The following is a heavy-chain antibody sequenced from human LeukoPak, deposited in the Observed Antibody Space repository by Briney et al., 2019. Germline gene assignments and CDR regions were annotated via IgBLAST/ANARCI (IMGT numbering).Heavy chain of an antibody. CDR3: AKGSKAVVFTRDHYMDV. V-gene: IGHV3-23*01. J-gene: IGHJ6*03. CDR1: GFTFTMYA. Sequence: GGSLRLSCAASGFTFTMYAMTWVRQAPGKGLEWVSTITGSGATTYYADSVKGRCTISRDNSKNTLYLQMNSLRAEDTAVYYCAKGSKAVVFTRDHYMDVWGKGTTVTISS. D-gene: IGHD3-22*01. CDR2: ITGSGATT.